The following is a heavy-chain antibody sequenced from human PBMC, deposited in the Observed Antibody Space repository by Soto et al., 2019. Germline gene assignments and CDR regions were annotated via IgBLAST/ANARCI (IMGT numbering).Heavy chain of an antibody. V-gene: IGHV1-69*05. CDR2: IIPIFGTA. CDR1: GGTFSSYA. CDR3: ASGGAAAGTGTDYYFDY. Sequence: SVKVSCKASGGTFSSYAISWVRQAPGQGLEWMGGIIPIFGTANYAQKFQGRVTITTDESTSTAYMELSSLRSEDTAVYYCASGGAAAGTGTDYYFDYWGQGTLVTVSS. D-gene: IGHD6-13*01. J-gene: IGHJ4*02.